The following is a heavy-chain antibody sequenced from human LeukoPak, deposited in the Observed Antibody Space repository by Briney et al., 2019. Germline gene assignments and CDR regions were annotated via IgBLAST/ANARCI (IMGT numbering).Heavy chain of an antibody. D-gene: IGHD2-21*01. J-gene: IGHJ4*02. CDR2: IYSDGST. Sequence: GGSLRLSCAASGLTVGNNYMSWVRQAPGKGLEWLSIIYSDGSTYYADSVKGRFTISRDNSKNTLYLQMNSLRAEDTAVYYCARVVVISVSDYFDYWGQGTLVTVSS. CDR3: ARVVVISVSDYFDY. CDR1: GLTVGNNY. V-gene: IGHV3-53*01.